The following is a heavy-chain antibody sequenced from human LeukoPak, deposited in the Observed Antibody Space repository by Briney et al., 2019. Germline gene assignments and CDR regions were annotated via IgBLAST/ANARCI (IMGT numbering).Heavy chain of an antibody. D-gene: IGHD2-2*01. CDR1: GFTFTNYG. V-gene: IGHV3-33*01. CDR3: ATDCSLCLDS. Sequence: GRSLRLSCAASGFTFTNYGMHWVRQAPGKGLEWVAVIWYDGSNKYYADSVKGRFTISRDNSKNTLYLQMNSLRAEDTAVYYCATDCSLCLDSWGQGTLVTVSS. CDR2: IWYDGSNK. J-gene: IGHJ5*01.